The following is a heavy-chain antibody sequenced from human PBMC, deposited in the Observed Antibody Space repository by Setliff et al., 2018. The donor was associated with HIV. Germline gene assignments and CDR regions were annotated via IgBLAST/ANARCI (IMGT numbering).Heavy chain of an antibody. CDR1: GYTFTSYA. V-gene: IGHV7-4-1*02. J-gene: IGHJ6*03. D-gene: IGHD4-4*01. Sequence: ASVKVSCKASGYTFTSYAMNWVRQVPGQGLEWMGWINTNTGNPTYAQGFTGRFVFSLDTSVSTAYLQISSLKAEDTAVYYCARMATVYYYYMDVWGKGTAVTVSS. CDR3: ARMATVYYYYMDV. CDR2: INTNTGNP.